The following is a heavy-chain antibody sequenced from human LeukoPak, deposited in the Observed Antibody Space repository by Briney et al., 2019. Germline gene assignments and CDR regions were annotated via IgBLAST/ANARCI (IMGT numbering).Heavy chain of an antibody. CDR1: GGSISSSSYY. D-gene: IGHD2-21*02. CDR2: IFYSGST. J-gene: IGHJ3*02. V-gene: IGHV4-39*01. Sequence: PPETLSLTCTVSGGSISSSSYYWGWLRQPPGQGLEWIVSIFYSGSTYYNPSLKSRVTISVDTSKNQFSLKLSSVTAADTAVYYCARPVVVTAPNDAFDIWGQGTMVTVSA. CDR3: ARPVVVTAPNDAFDI.